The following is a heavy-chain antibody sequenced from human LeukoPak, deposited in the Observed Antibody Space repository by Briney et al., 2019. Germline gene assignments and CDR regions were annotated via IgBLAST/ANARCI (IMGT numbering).Heavy chain of an antibody. J-gene: IGHJ5*02. V-gene: IGHV1-8*01. Sequence: GASVKVSCKASGYTFTSYDINWVRQATGQGLEWMGWMNPNSGNTGYAQKFQGRVTMTRNTSISTAYMELSSLRSEDTAVYYCARGRGITVTTTGGNWFDPWGQGTLVTVSS. CDR2: MNPNSGNT. CDR1: GYTFTSYD. CDR3: ARGRGITVTTTGGNWFDP. D-gene: IGHD4-17*01.